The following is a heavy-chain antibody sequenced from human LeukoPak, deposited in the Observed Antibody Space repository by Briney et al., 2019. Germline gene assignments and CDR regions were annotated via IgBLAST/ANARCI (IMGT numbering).Heavy chain of an antibody. V-gene: IGHV1-2*02. Sequence: ASVKVSCRASGYTFTGYYMHWVRQAPGQGLTWMGWINPNTGVTNYAQKFQGRVTMTRATSINTAYMELDRLTSDDTAIYYCARSYCGGDCYWTIDYWGQGTLVTVSS. CDR1: GYTFTGYY. J-gene: IGHJ4*02. D-gene: IGHD2-21*02. CDR3: ARSYCGGDCYWTIDY. CDR2: INPNTGVT.